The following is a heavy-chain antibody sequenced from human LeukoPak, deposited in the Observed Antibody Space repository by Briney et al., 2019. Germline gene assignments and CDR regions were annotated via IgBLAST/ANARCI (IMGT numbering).Heavy chain of an antibody. D-gene: IGHD2-2*01. V-gene: IGHV3-23*01. J-gene: IGHJ5*02. Sequence: PGGSLRLSCAASGFTFSSYAMSWVRQAPGKGLEWVSAISGGGGSTYYADSVKGRFTISRDNSKNTLYLQMNSLRAEDTAVYYCAKDQRVVVVPAAINWFDPWGQGTLVTVSS. CDR1: GFTFSSYA. CDR2: ISGGGGST. CDR3: AKDQRVVVVPAAINWFDP.